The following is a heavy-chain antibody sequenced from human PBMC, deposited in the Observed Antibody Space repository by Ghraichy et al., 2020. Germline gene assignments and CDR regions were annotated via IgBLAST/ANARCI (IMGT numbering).Heavy chain of an antibody. CDR2: IKSKTDGGTT. CDR3: TTGGDQTYLNWYFDL. V-gene: IGHV3-15*07. Sequence: GGSLRLSCAASGFTFSNAWMNWVRQAPGKGLEWVGRIKSKTDGGTTDYAAPVKGRFTISRDDSKNTLYLQMNSLKTEDTAVYYCTTGGDQTYLNWYFDLWGRGTLVTVSS. CDR1: GFTFSNAW. D-gene: IGHD2-21*02. J-gene: IGHJ2*01.